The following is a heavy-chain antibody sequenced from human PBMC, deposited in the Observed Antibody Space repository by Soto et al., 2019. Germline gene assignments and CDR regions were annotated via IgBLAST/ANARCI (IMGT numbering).Heavy chain of an antibody. J-gene: IGHJ4*02. CDR2: ISGSGGST. CDR1: GFTFSSYA. Sequence: GGSLRLSCAASGFTFSSYAMSWVRQAPGKGLEWVSAISGSGGSTYYADSVKGRFTISRDNSKNTLYLQMNSLRAEDTAVYYCAKTGYDSSGYYSGYFDYWGQGTLVTSPQ. CDR3: AKTGYDSSGYYSGYFDY. V-gene: IGHV3-23*01. D-gene: IGHD3-22*01.